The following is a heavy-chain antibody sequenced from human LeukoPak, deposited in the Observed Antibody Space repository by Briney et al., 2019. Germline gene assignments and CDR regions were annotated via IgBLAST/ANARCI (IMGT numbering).Heavy chain of an antibody. J-gene: IGHJ4*02. CDR2: TNHSGST. CDR1: GGSFSGYY. CDR3: ARSPFYSSGWYLGYFDY. V-gene: IGHV4-34*01. D-gene: IGHD6-19*01. Sequence: KTSETLSLTCAVYGGSFSGYYWSWIRQPPGKGLEWIGETNHSGSTNYNPSLKSRVTISVDTSKNQFSLKLSSVTAADTAVYYCARSPFYSSGWYLGYFDYWGQGTLVTVSS.